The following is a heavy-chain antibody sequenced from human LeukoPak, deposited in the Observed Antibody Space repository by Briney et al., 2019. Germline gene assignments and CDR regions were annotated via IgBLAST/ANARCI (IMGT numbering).Heavy chain of an antibody. V-gene: IGHV4-34*01. CDR2: INHSGST. CDR1: GGSFCGYY. J-gene: IGHJ3*02. CDR3: ARGRDAFDI. Sequence: SETLSLTCAVYGGSFCGYYWSWIRDPPGKGLEWIGEINHSGSTNYNPSLKSRVTISVDTSKNQFSLKLSSVTAADTAVYYCARGRDAFDIWGQGTMVTVSS.